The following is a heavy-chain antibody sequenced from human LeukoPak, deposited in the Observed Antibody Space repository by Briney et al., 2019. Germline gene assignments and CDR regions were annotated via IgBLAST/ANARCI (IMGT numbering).Heavy chain of an antibody. V-gene: IGHV4-34*01. CDR1: GGSFSGYY. D-gene: IGHD5-12*01. Sequence: SETLSLTCAVYGGSFSGYYWSWIRQPPGKGLEWIGEINHSGSTNYNPSLKSRVTISVDTSKNQFSLKLSSVTAADTAVYYCATAGYSGYEHWGQGTLVTVSS. CDR3: ATAGYSGYEH. CDR2: INHSGST. J-gene: IGHJ1*01.